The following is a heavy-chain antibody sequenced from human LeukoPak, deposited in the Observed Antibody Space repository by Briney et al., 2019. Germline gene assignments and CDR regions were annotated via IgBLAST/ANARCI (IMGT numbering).Heavy chain of an antibody. V-gene: IGHV1-69*05. J-gene: IGHJ4*02. CDR1: GGTFSSYA. Sequence: SVKVSCKASGGTFSSYAISWVRQAPGQGLEWMGGIIPIFGTAAYAQKFQGRVTITTDESTSTAYMELSSLRSEDTAVYYCARGIVGATSFDYWGQGTLVTVSS. CDR3: ARGIVGATSFDY. CDR2: IIPIFGTA. D-gene: IGHD1-26*01.